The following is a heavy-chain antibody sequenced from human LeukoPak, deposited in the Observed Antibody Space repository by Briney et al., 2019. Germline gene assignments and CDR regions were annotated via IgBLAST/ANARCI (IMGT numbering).Heavy chain of an antibody. D-gene: IGHD3-22*01. J-gene: IGHJ4*02. V-gene: IGHV3-53*01. CDR3: AREGEEYYDSSGYYFDY. Sequence: GGSLRLSCAASGFTVSSNYMSWVRQAPGKGLEWVSVIYSGGSTYYADSVKGRFTISRDNSKNTLYLQMNSLRAEDTAVYYCAREGEEYYDSSGYYFDYWGQGTLVTVSS. CDR1: GFTVSSNY. CDR2: IYSGGST.